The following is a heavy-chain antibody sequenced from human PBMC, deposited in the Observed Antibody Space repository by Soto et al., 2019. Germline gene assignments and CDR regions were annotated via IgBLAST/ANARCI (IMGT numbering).Heavy chain of an antibody. V-gene: IGHV4-61*01. CDR2: IYYSGST. Sequence: NPSETLSLTCTVSGGSVNIGNYYWSWIRQPPGKGLEWIGYIYYSGSTNYNPSLKSRVTISVDTSKNQFSLKLSSVTAADTAVYYCARVEYSYGYGYFDYWGQGTLVTVSS. CDR3: ARVEYSYGYGYFDY. J-gene: IGHJ4*02. CDR1: GGSVNIGNYY. D-gene: IGHD5-18*01.